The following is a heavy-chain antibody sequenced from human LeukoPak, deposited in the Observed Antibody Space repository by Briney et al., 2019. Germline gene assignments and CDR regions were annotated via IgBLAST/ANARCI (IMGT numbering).Heavy chain of an antibody. Sequence: GGSLRLSCAASGFTFSGYSMQWVRQTPGKGLEWVGIMSNSGENTFYGEAVKGRFTISRDNSQNTLYLQMNSLRPEDTAVYYCAKGGASVPRYVDYWGQGTLVTVSS. J-gene: IGHJ4*02. V-gene: IGHV3-30*18. CDR1: GFTFSGYS. CDR2: MSNSGENT. D-gene: IGHD4-17*01. CDR3: AKGGASVPRYVDY.